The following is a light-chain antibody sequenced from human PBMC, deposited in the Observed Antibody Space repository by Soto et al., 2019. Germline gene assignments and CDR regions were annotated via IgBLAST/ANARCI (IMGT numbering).Light chain of an antibody. V-gene: IGKV3-20*01. CDR1: QTVRANF. CDR2: GAS. Sequence: ESVLTQSPGTLSLSPGDGATLSCRASQTVRANFLAWYQQKPGQAPRLLIYGASNRATGVPDRFSGSGSGTDFTLTISRLEPEDFAMYFCHQYGGSRAFGQGTKVEV. J-gene: IGKJ1*01. CDR3: HQYGGSRA.